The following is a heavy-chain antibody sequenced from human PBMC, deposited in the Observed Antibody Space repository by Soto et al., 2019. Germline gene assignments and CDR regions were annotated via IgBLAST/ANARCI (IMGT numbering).Heavy chain of an antibody. CDR3: AREYCGGVCYYDAFDI. J-gene: IGHJ3*02. Sequence: QVQLVESGGGVVQPGRSLRLSCAASGFTFSSYGMHWVRQAPGKGLEWVAVIWYDGSNKYYADSVKGRFTISRDNSKNTLYLQMNSLRAEDTAVYYCAREYCGGVCYYDAFDIWGQGTMVTVSS. CDR2: IWYDGSNK. V-gene: IGHV3-33*01. CDR1: GFTFSSYG. D-gene: IGHD2-21*02.